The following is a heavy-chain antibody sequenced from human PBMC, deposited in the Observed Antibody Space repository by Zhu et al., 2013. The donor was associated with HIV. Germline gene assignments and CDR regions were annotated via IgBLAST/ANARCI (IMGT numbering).Heavy chain of an antibody. CDR2: INPNRGGT. CDR1: GYTFTGYY. J-gene: IGHJ4*02. V-gene: IGHV1-2*02. D-gene: IGHD4-17*01. Sequence: QVQLVQSGAEVKKPGASVKVSCKASGYTFTGYYMHWVRQAPGQGLEWMGWINPNRGGTNYAQKFQGRVTMTRDTSISTAYMELSRLRSDDTAVYYCAGGYGDYVVFDYWGQGTLVTVSS. CDR3: AGGYGDYVVFDY.